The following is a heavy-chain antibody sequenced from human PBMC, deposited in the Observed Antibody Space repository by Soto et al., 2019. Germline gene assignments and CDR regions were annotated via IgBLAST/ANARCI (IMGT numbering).Heavy chain of an antibody. Sequence: QVQLVQSGAEVKKPGASVKVSCKASGYTFTSYGISWVRQAPGQGLEWMGWISAYNGNTKYAQKLQGRVTMTTDTSTSTAYMELRSLRSDDTAVYYCARDQEVARSDYYYYYGMDVWGKGTTVTVSS. D-gene: IGHD5-12*01. CDR3: ARDQEVARSDYYYYYGMDV. V-gene: IGHV1-18*04. CDR1: GYTFTSYG. J-gene: IGHJ6*04. CDR2: ISAYNGNT.